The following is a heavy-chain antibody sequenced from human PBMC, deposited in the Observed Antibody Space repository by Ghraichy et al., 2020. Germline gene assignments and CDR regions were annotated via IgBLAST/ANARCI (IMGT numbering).Heavy chain of an antibody. CDR2: IYHSGST. CDR3: ARATYDFWSGYKFDY. D-gene: IGHD3-3*01. CDR1: GYSISSGYY. J-gene: IGHJ4*02. V-gene: IGHV4-38-2*01. Sequence: SQTLSLTCAVSGYSISSGYYWGWIRQPPGKGLEWIGSIYHSGSTYYNPSLKSRVTISVDTSKNQFSLKLSSVTAADTAVYYCARATYDFWSGYKFDYWGQGTLVTVSS.